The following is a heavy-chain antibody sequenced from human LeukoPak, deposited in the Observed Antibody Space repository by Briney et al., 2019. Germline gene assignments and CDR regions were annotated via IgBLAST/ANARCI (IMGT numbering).Heavy chain of an antibody. CDR1: GFTVSSNY. D-gene: IGHD6-19*01. CDR3: ASLMGIAVAGTGGY. CDR2: IYSGGST. V-gene: IGHV3-66*01. J-gene: IGHJ4*02. Sequence: GGPLRLSCAASGFTVSSNYMSWVRQAPGKGLEWVSVIYSGGSTYYADSVKGRFTISRDNSKNTLYLQMNSLRAEDTAVYYCASLMGIAVAGTGGYWGQGTLVTVSS.